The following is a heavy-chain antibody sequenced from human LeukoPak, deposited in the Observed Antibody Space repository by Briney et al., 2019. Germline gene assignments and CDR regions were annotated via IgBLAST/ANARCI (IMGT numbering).Heavy chain of an antibody. CDR1: VFTFSSYP. D-gene: IGHD3-10*01. V-gene: IGHV3-30-3*01. Sequence: SLRLSCASSVFTFSSYPLHGVRQARCKGRARVAVMSYDGYNKYYADSVRGRFTISRDNSKNTLFLQMNSLRAEDTAVYYCARDFSGSSRVDYWGQGTLVTVSS. CDR2: MSYDGYNK. CDR3: ARDFSGSSRVDY. J-gene: IGHJ4*02.